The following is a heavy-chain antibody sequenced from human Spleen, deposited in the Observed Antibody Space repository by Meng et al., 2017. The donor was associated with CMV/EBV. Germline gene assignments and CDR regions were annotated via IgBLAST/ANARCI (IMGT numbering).Heavy chain of an antibody. CDR1: GFTFDGYT. V-gene: IGHV3-43*01. CDR3: AKDITYYYGSGIS. Sequence: GESLKISCAASGFTFDGYTMHWVRQAPGKGLEWVSLITWDGGSTYYADSVKGRFTISRDNAKNSLYLQMNSLKTEDTALYYCAKDITYYYGSGISWGQGTLVTVSS. J-gene: IGHJ5*01. D-gene: IGHD3-10*01. CDR2: ITWDGGST.